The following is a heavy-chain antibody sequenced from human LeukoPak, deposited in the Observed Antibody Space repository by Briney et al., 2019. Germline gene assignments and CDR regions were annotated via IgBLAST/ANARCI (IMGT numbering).Heavy chain of an antibody. CDR1: GFTFSSYA. Sequence: GGSLRLSCAASGFTFSSYAMSWVRQAPGKGLEWVSAISGSGGSTYYADSVKGRFTISRDNSKNTLYLQMSSLRAEDTAVYYCAKYYYDSSGYYYGDAFDIWGQGTMVTVSS. V-gene: IGHV3-23*01. D-gene: IGHD3-22*01. CDR2: ISGSGGST. CDR3: AKYYYDSSGYYYGDAFDI. J-gene: IGHJ3*02.